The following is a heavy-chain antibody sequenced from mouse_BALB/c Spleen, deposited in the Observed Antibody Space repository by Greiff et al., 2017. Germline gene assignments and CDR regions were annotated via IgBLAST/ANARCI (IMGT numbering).Heavy chain of an antibody. Sequence: EVMLVESGGGLVQPGGSRKLSCAASGFTFSSFGMHWVRQAPEKGLEWVAYISSGSSTIYYADTVKGRFTISRDNPKNTLFLQMTSLRSEDTAMYYCARHDGYYGGFAYWGQGTLVTVSA. V-gene: IGHV5-17*02. CDR2: ISSGSSTI. D-gene: IGHD2-3*01. CDR1: GFTFSSFG. CDR3: ARHDGYYGGFAY. J-gene: IGHJ3*01.